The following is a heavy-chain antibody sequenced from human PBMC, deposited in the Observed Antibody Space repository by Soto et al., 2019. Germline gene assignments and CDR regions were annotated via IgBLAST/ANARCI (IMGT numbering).Heavy chain of an antibody. V-gene: IGHV1-69*13. CDR2: IVPIYRTA. D-gene: IGHD2-15*01. CDR1: GGTCSSDR. Sequence: ASVKLSFRASGGTCSSDRINWLRHAPRQGLEWVGWIVPIYRTADYAQKFQGRVTITADESARTSYMELRSLKSQDKAVYYCLRVVEAATRNTDSDSWGQGILVTVYS. CDR3: LRVVEAATRNTDSDS. J-gene: IGHJ4*02.